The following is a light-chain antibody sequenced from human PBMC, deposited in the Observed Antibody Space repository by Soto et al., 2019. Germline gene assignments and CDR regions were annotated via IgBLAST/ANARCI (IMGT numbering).Light chain of an antibody. CDR2: KAS. CDR1: QSISSW. CDR3: QQYNSYSRT. V-gene: IGKV1-5*03. J-gene: IGKJ2*01. Sequence: DIQMTQSPSTLSVSVGERVTITCRASQSISSWLAWYQQKPGKAPKLLIYKASSLESGVPSRFSGSGSGTEFTLTISSLQPDDFATYYCQQYNSYSRTFGQGTKLEIK.